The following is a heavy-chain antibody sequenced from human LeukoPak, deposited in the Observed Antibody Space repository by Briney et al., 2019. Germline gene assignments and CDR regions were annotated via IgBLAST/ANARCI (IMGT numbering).Heavy chain of an antibody. CDR1: GFTFSSYA. Sequence: GGSLRLSCAASGFTFSSYAMSWFRQAPGKGLEWVSAISGSGGSTYYADSVKGRVTISRDNSKNTLYLQMNSLRAEDTAVYYCAKVEQQLVMEYYFDYWGQGTLVTVSS. CDR2: ISGSGGST. CDR3: AKVEQQLVMEYYFDY. D-gene: IGHD6-13*01. V-gene: IGHV3-23*01. J-gene: IGHJ4*02.